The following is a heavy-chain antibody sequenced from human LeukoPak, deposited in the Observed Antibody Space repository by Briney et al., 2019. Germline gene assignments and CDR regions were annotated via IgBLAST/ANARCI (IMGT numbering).Heavy chain of an antibody. CDR1: GGSFSGYY. Sequence: SETLSLTCAAYGGSFSGYYWSWTRQPPGKGLEWIGEIDDSGGTNYNPSLKSRVTISVDTSKNQFSLKLDSVTAADTAVYYCARGGGAAAGTWGQGTLVTVSS. J-gene: IGHJ4*02. CDR2: IDDSGGT. CDR3: ARGGGAAAGT. D-gene: IGHD6-13*01. V-gene: IGHV4-34*01.